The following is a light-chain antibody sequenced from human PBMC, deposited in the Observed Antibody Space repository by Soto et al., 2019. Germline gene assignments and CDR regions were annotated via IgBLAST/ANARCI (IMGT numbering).Light chain of an antibody. CDR3: QQYNSYPWT. CDR2: KAS. V-gene: IGKV1-5*03. J-gene: IGKJ1*01. CDR1: QSISRW. Sequence: DIQMSQSPSTLSASVGDRVTITCRASQSISRWSAWYEQKPGKAPKLLIYKASSLESGVPSRFSGSGSGTEFTLTISSLQPDDFATYYCQQYNSYPWTFGQGTKVDIK.